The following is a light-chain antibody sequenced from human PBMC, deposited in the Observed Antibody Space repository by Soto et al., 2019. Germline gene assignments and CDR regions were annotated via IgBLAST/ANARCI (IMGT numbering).Light chain of an antibody. J-gene: IGLJ2*01. V-gene: IGLV1-44*01. CDR1: SSNIGSST. CDR2: SNN. Sequence: QSVLTQPPSASGTPGQRVTISCSGSSSNIGSSTVNWYQHLPGTAPKLLIYSNNARSSGVPDRFSGSKSGTSASLAISGLQSEDEADYYCAVWDDSLNGVEFGGGTKLTVL. CDR3: AVWDDSLNGVE.